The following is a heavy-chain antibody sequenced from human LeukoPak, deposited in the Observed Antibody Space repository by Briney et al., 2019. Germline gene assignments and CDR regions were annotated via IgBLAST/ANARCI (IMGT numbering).Heavy chain of an antibody. Sequence: ASVKVSCKSSGYTFTGHYMHWVRQAPGQGLEWMGWISAYNGNTNYAQKLQGRVTMTTDTSTSTAYMELRSLRSDDTAVYYCARDLGAWYYYYMDVWGKGTTVTVSS. CDR2: ISAYNGNT. CDR1: GYTFTGHY. V-gene: IGHV1-18*04. J-gene: IGHJ6*03. CDR3: ARDLGAWYYYYMDV. D-gene: IGHD4/OR15-4a*01.